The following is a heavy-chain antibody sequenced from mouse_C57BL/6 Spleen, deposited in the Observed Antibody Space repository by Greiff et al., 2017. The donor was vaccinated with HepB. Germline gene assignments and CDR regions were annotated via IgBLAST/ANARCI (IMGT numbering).Heavy chain of an antibody. D-gene: IGHD2-1*01. CDR1: GYTFTSYW. J-gene: IGHJ3*01. V-gene: IGHV1-55*01. CDR3: ARRGGNYRGWFAY. Sequence: VQLQQPGAVLVKPGASVTMSCTASGYTFTSYWLTWVKPRPGPGLEWIGDIYPGSGSTNYNEKFKSKATLTVDTSSSTAYMQLSSLTSEDSAVYYCARRGGNYRGWFAYWGQGTLVTVSA. CDR2: IYPGSGST.